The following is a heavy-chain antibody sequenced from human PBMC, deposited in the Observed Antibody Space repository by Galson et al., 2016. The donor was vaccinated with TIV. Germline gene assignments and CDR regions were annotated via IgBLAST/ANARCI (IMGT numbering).Heavy chain of an antibody. J-gene: IGHJ6*02. V-gene: IGHV3-30*02. CDR1: GFKFSTYV. CDR3: AKGMAIFGVIPPWGGMDV. Sequence: SLRLSCAASGFKFSTYVMHWVRQAPGKGLEWVAFVRYDGSHKNYADSVKGRFTISRDNSKYTLYLQMNSLRAEDTAVYYCAKGMAIFGVIPPWGGMDVWGQGTTVTVSS. D-gene: IGHD3-3*01. CDR2: VRYDGSHK.